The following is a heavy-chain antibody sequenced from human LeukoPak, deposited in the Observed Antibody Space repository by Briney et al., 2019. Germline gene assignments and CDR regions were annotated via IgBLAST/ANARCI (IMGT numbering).Heavy chain of an antibody. CDR2: IYSGGST. J-gene: IGHJ5*02. V-gene: IGHV3-53*01. CDR3: ARLLTSNAFDP. CDR1: GFTVSSNY. Sequence: AGGSLRLSCAASGFTVSSNYMSWVRQAPGKGLEWVSVIYSGGSTYYADSVKGRFTISRDNSKNTLYLQMNSLRAEDTAVYYCARLLTSNAFDPWGQGTLVTVSS. D-gene: IGHD2-15*01.